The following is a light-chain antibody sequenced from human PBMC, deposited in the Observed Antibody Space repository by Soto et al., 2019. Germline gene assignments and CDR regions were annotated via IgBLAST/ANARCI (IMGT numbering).Light chain of an antibody. CDR1: QSISSW. CDR3: QQYNSYSLWT. J-gene: IGKJ1*01. V-gene: IGKV1-5*03. CDR2: KAS. Sequence: DIQMTQSPSTLSASVGDRVTITCRASQSISSWLAWYQQKAGKAPKLLIYKASSLESGVPLRFSGSGSGTEFTLTISSLQPDDFATYYCQQYNSYSLWTFGQGTKVDIK.